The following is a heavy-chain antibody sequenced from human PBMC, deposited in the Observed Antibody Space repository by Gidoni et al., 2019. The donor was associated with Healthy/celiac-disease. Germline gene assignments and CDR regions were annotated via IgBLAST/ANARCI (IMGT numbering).Heavy chain of an antibody. Sequence: QVQLQESGPGLVKPSETLSLTCTVPGGSISSYYWSWIRQPPGKGLEWIGYIYYSGSTNYNPSLKSRVTISVDTSKNHFSLKLSSVTAADTAVYYCARDYYGSGSYVVWGQGTLVTVSS. CDR2: IYYSGST. D-gene: IGHD3-10*01. CDR3: ARDYYGSGSYVV. V-gene: IGHV4-59*01. J-gene: IGHJ4*02. CDR1: GGSISSYY.